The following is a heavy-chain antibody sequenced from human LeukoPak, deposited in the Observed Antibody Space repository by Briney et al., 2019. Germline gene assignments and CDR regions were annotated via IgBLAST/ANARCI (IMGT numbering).Heavy chain of an antibody. V-gene: IGHV3-74*01. CDR3: ARDVEMVGGVTFDP. CDR1: GFTFSSYW. CDR2: IKSDGTST. Sequence: GGSLRLSCAASGFTFSSYWMHWVRQAPGKGLVWVSRIKSDGTSTSYADSVKGRFTISRDNAKNTLYLQMNSLRAEDTAEYYCARDVEMVGGVTFDPWGQGTLVTVSS. D-gene: IGHD3-10*01. J-gene: IGHJ5*02.